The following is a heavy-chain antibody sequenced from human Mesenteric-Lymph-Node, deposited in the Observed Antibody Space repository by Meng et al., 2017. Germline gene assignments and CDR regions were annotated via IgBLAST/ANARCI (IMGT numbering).Heavy chain of an antibody. CDR3: ARGPFVGLLRVGAFGDYFDY. CDR1: GYTLTELS. J-gene: IGHJ4*02. Sequence: ASVKVSCQVSGYTLTELSMHWVRQAPGKGLEWMGGFDPEDGETIYAQKLQGRVTMTEDKSTDTAYMELSSMRSADTAVYYCARGPFVGLLRVGAFGDYFDYWGQGTLGTVSS. V-gene: IGHV1-24*01. D-gene: IGHD3-10*01. CDR2: FDPEDGET.